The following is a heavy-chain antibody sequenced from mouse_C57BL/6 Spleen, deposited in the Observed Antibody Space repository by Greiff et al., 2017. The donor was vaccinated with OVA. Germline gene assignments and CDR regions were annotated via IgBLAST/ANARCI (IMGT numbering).Heavy chain of an antibody. V-gene: IGHV1-42*01. CDR2: INPSTGGT. CDR1: GYSFTGYY. J-gene: IGHJ4*01. Sequence: VQLQQSGPELVKPGASVKISCKASGYSFTGYYMNWVKQSPEQSLEWIGEINPSTGGTTYNQKFKGKATLTVDKSSSTAYMQLKSLTSEDSAVYYCARYYAMDDWGQGTSVTVSS. CDR3: ARYYAMDD.